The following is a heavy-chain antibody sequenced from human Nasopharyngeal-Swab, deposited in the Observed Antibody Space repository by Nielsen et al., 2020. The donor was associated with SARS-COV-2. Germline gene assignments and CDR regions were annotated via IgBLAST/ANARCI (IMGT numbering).Heavy chain of an antibody. Sequence: GESLKISCAASGFTFRSNGMHWVRQAPGKGLEWVAYISSTSSVSYYADFAQGRTTISGDNAATSLSLQMNSLRDEDTAIYYCARDVALVGAELDYWGQGTLVTVSS. CDR2: ISSTSSVS. CDR1: GFTFRSNG. J-gene: IGHJ4*02. CDR3: ARDVALVGAELDY. V-gene: IGHV3-48*02. D-gene: IGHD1-26*01.